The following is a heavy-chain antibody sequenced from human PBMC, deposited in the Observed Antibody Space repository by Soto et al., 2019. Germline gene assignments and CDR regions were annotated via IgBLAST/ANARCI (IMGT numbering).Heavy chain of an antibody. Sequence: GGSLRLSCAASGFTFSRYGMHWVRQAPGKGLEWVAIIWYDGSNKYYADSVKGRFTISRDNSKNTLYLQMNSLRAEDTAMYYCATHSSSYYVGDYWGQGTLVTVSS. D-gene: IGHD6-13*01. CDR3: ATHSSSYYVGDY. CDR1: GFTFSRYG. CDR2: IWYDGSNK. J-gene: IGHJ4*02. V-gene: IGHV3-33*01.